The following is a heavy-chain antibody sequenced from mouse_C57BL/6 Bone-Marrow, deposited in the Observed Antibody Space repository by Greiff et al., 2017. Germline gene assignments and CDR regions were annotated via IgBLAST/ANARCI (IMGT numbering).Heavy chain of an antibody. D-gene: IGHD2-4*01. J-gene: IGHJ2*01. CDR2: IDPSDSYT. Sequence: QVQLQQPGAELVMPGASVKLSCKASGYTFTSYWMHWVKQRPGQGLEWIGEIDPSDSYTNYNQKFKGKSTLTVDKSSSTAYMQLSSLTSEDSAVYYCARSSYDYPFDYWGQGTTLTVSS. V-gene: IGHV1-69*01. CDR3: ARSSYDYPFDY. CDR1: GYTFTSYW.